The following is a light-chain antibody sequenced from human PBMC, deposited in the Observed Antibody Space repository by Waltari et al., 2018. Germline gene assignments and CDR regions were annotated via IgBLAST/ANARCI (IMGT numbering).Light chain of an antibody. J-gene: IGKJ4*01. CDR1: QDISTY. CDR3: QQSSSTPPT. V-gene: IGKV1-39*01. CDR2: GAS. Sequence: DIQMTQSPSSLSASVGDRVTITCRASQDISTYLNWYQQKPGKAPKLLIYGASSFQGGVPSRFSGSGSGTEFTLTISSLQPEDFATYYCQQSSSTPPTFGGGTKVEIK.